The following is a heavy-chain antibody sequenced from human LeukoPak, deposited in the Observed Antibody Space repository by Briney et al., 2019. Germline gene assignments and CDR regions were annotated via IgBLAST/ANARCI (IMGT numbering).Heavy chain of an antibody. J-gene: IGHJ6*02. V-gene: IGHV4-39*07. CDR2: INHSGST. CDR3: ARGRPYCSSTSCYALYYYYYGMDV. CDR1: GGSISSGDYY. Sequence: SETLSLTCTVSGGSISSGDYYWSWIRQPPGKGLEWIGEINHSGSTNYNPSLKSRVTISVDTSKNQFSLKLSSVTAADTAVYYCARGRPYCSSTSCYALYYYYYGMDVWGQGTTVTVSS. D-gene: IGHD2-2*01.